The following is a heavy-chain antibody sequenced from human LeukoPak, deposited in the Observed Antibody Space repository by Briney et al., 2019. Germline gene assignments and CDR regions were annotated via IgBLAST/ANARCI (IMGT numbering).Heavy chain of an antibody. Sequence: GGSLRLSCAASGFTFSSYEMNWVRQAPGKGLEWVSYISSSGSTIYYADSVKGRFTISRDNTKNSLYLQMNSLRAEDTAVYYCTRDRLSSWYSPYYFDYWGQGTLVTVSS. D-gene: IGHD6-13*01. CDR1: GFTFSSYE. V-gene: IGHV3-48*03. J-gene: IGHJ4*02. CDR2: ISSSGSTI. CDR3: TRDRLSSWYSPYYFDY.